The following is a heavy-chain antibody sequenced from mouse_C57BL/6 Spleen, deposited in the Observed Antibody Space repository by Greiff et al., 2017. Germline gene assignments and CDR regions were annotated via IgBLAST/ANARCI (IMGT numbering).Heavy chain of an antibody. V-gene: IGHV1-64*01. Sequence: VQLQQPGAELVKPGASVKLSCKASGYTFTSYWMHWVKQRPGQGLEWIGMIHPNSGSTNYNEKFKSKATLTVDKSSSTAYMQLSSLTSEDSGVYYCARQRLLRYFDVWGTGTTVTVSS. J-gene: IGHJ1*03. CDR1: GYTFTSYW. CDR2: IHPNSGST. D-gene: IGHD2-3*01. CDR3: ARQRLLRYFDV.